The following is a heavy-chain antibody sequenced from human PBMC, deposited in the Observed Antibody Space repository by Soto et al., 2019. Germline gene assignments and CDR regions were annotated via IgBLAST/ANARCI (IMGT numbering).Heavy chain of an antibody. CDR1: GYSFSTYG. D-gene: IGHD2-8*01. CDR2: ISGYNGDT. J-gene: IGHJ6*02. V-gene: IGHV1-18*01. CDR3: AKNGHPPYYYYGMDV. Sequence: GASVKVSCKASGYSFSTYGISWVRQAPGQGLEWVGWISGYNGDTNYAQKFQGRVTMTIDTSTTTAYLELRRLTYNDTAVYFCAKNGHPPYYYYGMDVWG.